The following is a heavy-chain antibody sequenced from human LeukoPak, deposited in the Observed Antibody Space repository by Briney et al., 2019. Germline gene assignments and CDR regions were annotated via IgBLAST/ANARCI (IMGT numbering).Heavy chain of an antibody. CDR2: IYHSGST. Sequence: PSETLSLTCAVSGDSVSTTNWWSWVRQPPGKGLEWIGSIYHSGSTYYNPSLKSRVTISVDTSKNQFSLKLSSVTAADTAVYYCARAKAMVRGVNLLYCFDYWGQGTLVTVSS. CDR1: GDSVSTTNW. CDR3: ARAKAMVRGVNLLYCFDY. J-gene: IGHJ4*02. V-gene: IGHV4-38-2*01. D-gene: IGHD3-10*01.